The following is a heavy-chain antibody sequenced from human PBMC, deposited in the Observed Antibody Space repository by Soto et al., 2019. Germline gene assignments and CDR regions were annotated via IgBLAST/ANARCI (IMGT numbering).Heavy chain of an antibody. CDR2: VYQSGST. D-gene: IGHD6-13*01. CDR3: ARARATIAAAAIFDC. V-gene: IGHV4-59*12. Sequence: PSETLSLTCTVSGGSISSYYWGWIRQPPGKGLEWIGDVYQSGSTPYNPSLESRLTISVDKSKNQFSLKLTSVTAADTAVYYCARARATIAAAAIFDCWGQGTLVTVSS. J-gene: IGHJ4*02. CDR1: GGSISSYY.